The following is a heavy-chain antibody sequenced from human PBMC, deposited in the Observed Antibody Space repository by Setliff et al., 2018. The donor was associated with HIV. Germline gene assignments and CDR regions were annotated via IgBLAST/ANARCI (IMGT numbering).Heavy chain of an antibody. V-gene: IGHV1-2*06. D-gene: IGHD1-26*01. CDR2: INPTSGDT. Sequence: ASVKVSCKASGYTLTGYYMNWVRQAPGQGLEWMGRINPTSGDTNYAQKFQGRVTMTRDTSISTAYMELSRLKSDDAAVYYCAREGISGSYFDYWGQGTLVIVSS. CDR3: AREGISGSYFDY. CDR1: GYTLTGYY. J-gene: IGHJ4*02.